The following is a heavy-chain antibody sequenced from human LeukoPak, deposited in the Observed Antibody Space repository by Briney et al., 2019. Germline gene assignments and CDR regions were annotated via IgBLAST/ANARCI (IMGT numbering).Heavy chain of an antibody. CDR3: ARSSYSSSSSV. J-gene: IGHJ3*01. V-gene: IGHV3-7*03. CDR1: GFTFSGFW. D-gene: IGHD6-6*01. Sequence: GGSLRLSCAVSGFTFSGFWMMWARQAPGKGLEWVASIKSEGSEGYYADVAKGRFTISRDNAKNSLYLQINSLRAEAAAVYYCARSSYSSSSSVWGQGTMVTVSS. CDR2: IKSEGSEG.